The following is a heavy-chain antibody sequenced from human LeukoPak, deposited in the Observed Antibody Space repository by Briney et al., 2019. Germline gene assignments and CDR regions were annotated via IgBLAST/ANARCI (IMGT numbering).Heavy chain of an antibody. J-gene: IGHJ4*02. CDR3: ARAYSSGWFSPTLGY. V-gene: IGHV3-30*03. CDR2: ISYDGSNK. D-gene: IGHD6-19*01. CDR1: GFTFSSYG. Sequence: GGSLRLSCAASGFTFSSYGMHWVRQAPGKGLEWVAVISYDGSNKYYADSVKGRFTISRDNSKNTLYLQMNSLRAEDTAVYYCARAYSSGWFSPTLGYWGQGTLVTVSS.